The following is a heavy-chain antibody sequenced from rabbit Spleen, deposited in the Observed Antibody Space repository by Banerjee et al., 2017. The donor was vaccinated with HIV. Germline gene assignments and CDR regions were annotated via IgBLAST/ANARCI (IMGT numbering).Heavy chain of an antibody. J-gene: IGHJ6*01. V-gene: IGHV1S45*01. CDR3: ARDTSSSFSSYGMDL. CDR2: IDAGSSGFT. CDR1: GVSFSGSSY. D-gene: IGHD1-1*01. Sequence: QEQLVESGGGLVQPEGSLTLTCKASGVSFSGSSYMCWVRQAPGKGLEWIACIDAGSSGFTYFASWAKGRFTISKTSSTTVTLQMTSLTAADTATYFCARDTSSSFSSYGMDLWGQGTLVTVS.